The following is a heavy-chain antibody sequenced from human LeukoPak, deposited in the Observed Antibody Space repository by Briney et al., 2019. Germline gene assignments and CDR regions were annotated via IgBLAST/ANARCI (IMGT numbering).Heavy chain of an antibody. V-gene: IGHV1-18*01. CDR3: AADRHVLRFLEWPY. CDR2: ISGSTGNT. Sequence: ASVKVSCKASGYTFTSYGLCWVRQAPGQGLEWMGWISGSTGNTDYAQKFQERVTITRDMSTSTAYMELSSLRSEDTAVYYCAADRHVLRFLEWPYWGQGTLVTVSS. D-gene: IGHD3-3*01. J-gene: IGHJ4*02. CDR1: GYTFTSYG.